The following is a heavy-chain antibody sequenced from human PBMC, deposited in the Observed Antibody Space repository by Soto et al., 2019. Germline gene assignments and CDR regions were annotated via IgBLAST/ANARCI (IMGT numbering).Heavy chain of an antibody. J-gene: IGHJ6*03. Sequence: GSLRLSCTASGFTFSNYGMHWVRQAPGKGLEWVAVIWYDGSNKYDAESVKGRFTISRDNSNNTLYLQMNSLRDDDTAVYYCATDFYGYMDVWGKGATVTVSS. D-gene: IGHD4-17*01. V-gene: IGHV3-33*01. CDR3: ATDFYGYMDV. CDR2: IWYDGSNK. CDR1: GFTFSNYG.